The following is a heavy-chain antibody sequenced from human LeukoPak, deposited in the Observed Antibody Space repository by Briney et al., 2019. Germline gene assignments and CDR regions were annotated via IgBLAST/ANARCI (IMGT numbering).Heavy chain of an antibody. J-gene: IGHJ4*02. V-gene: IGHV3-23*01. Sequence: GGSLRLSCAASGFTFSSYAMSWVRQAPGKGLEWVSAISGSGGSTYYADSVKGRFTISRDNSKNTLYLQMNSLRAEDTAVYYCAKLGYDFWSGYAYYFDYWGQGTLVTVSS. CDR1: GFTFSSYA. CDR2: ISGSGGST. CDR3: AKLGYDFWSGYAYYFDY. D-gene: IGHD3-3*01.